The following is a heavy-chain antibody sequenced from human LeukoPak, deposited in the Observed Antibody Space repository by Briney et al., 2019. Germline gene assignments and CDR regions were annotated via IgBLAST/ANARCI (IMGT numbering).Heavy chain of an antibody. V-gene: IGHV3-21*01. CDR1: GFTVSSNY. Sequence: GGSLRLSCAASGFTVSSNYMSWVRQAPGKGLEWVSSISSSSSYIYYADSVKGRFTISRDNAKNSLYLQMNSLRAEDTAVYYCAREGYYGSGSAYYYGMDVWGQGTTVTVSS. CDR2: ISSSSSYI. D-gene: IGHD3-10*01. CDR3: AREGYYGSGSAYYYGMDV. J-gene: IGHJ6*02.